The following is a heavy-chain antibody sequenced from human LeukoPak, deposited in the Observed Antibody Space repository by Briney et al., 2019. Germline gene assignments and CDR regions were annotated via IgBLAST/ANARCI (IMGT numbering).Heavy chain of an antibody. CDR3: AKYGSGRERNAFDI. Sequence: GGSLRLPCAASGFTFSILEMNCARQARGKGLEWVSYISSTGSNRYYADSVKGRFTISRDNAKNSVHLQMNSLRAEDTAIFYCAKYGSGRERNAFDIWGQGTMVSVSS. D-gene: IGHD3-10*01. J-gene: IGHJ3*02. CDR2: ISSTGSNR. CDR1: GFTFSILE. V-gene: IGHV3-48*03.